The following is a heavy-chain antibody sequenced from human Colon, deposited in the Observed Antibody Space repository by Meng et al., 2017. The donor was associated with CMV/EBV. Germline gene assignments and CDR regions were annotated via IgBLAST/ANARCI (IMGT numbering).Heavy chain of an antibody. V-gene: IGHV4-31*03. CDR2: VHYSGST. D-gene: IGHD3-16*01. J-gene: IGHJ5*02. CDR3: AKGFGAASLSWFDP. CDR1: NVSFSSGGTY. Sequence: SETLSLTCTVSNVSFSSGGTYWTWLRQRPGLGLEWIGYVHYSGSTYYNPSLESRVSISMDASKNQFFLNLRSLTAADAAVYFSAKGFGAASLSWFDPWGQGTLVTVSS.